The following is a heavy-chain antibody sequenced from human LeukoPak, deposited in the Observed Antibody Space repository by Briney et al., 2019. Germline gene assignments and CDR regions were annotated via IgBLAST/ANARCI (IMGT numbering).Heavy chain of an antibody. D-gene: IGHD6-19*01. CDR1: GFTFSSYD. J-gene: IGHJ4*02. V-gene: IGHV3-13*01. CDR2: IGTAGDT. Sequence: PGGSLRLSCAASGFTFSSYDMHWVRQATGKGLEWVSAIGTAGDTYYPGSVKGRFTISRENAKNSLYLQMNSLRAEDTAVYYCAKIPVSYSSGWSNFDYWGRGTLVTVSS. CDR3: AKIPVSYSSGWSNFDY.